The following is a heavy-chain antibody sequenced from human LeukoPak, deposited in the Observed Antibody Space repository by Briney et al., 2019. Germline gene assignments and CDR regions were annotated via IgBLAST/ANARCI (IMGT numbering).Heavy chain of an antibody. J-gene: IGHJ4*02. CDR3: ADPGVGY. CDR2: IKQNGSEK. CDR1: GFTFSSYS. D-gene: IGHD2-8*01. Sequence: GGSLRLSCAASGFTFSSYSMNWVRQAPGKGLEWVANIKQNGSEKSYVDSVKGRFTISRDNAQNSLYLQMNNLRVDDTAVYYCADPGVGYWGQGTLVTVSS. V-gene: IGHV3-7*01.